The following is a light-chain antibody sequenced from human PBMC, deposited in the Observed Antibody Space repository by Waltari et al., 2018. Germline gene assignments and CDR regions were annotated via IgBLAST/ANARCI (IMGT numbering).Light chain of an antibody. Sequence: TCLGGQPIRPWLAWYQQKPGTAPKLLLYAASNLQSGVPSRFSGSGSVTYFTLTIRSLQPEDFATYYCRQANSFPVTFGGGTKVEIK. J-gene: IGKJ4*01. CDR2: AAS. V-gene: IGKV1-12*01. CDR3: RQANSFPVT. CDR1: QPIRPW.